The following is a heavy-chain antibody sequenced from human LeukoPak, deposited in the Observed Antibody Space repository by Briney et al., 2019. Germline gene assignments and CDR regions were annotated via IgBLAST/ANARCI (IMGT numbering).Heavy chain of an antibody. J-gene: IGHJ6*03. Sequence: GESLKISCKASGYTFTRHWIGWVRQMPGKGLEWMGIIYPDDSETIYSPSFQGQVTISADKSINTAYLQWNSLKASDTAVYFCAKQTLTIISHMGVWGKGTTVTVSS. CDR2: IYPDDSET. CDR1: GYTFTRHW. D-gene: IGHD3-22*01. CDR3: AKQTLTIISHMGV. V-gene: IGHV5-51*01.